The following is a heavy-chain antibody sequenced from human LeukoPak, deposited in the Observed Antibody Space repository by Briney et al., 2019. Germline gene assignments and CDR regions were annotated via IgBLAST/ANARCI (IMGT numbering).Heavy chain of an antibody. CDR3: AKEGIAAAVDY. J-gene: IGHJ4*02. CDR1: GFTFSSYA. CDR2: ISWNGGNI. V-gene: IGHV3-9*01. D-gene: IGHD6-13*01. Sequence: GGSLRLSCAASGFTFSSYAMSWVRQAPGKGLEWVSGISWNGGNIGYADSVKGRFTISRDNAKNSLYLQMNSLRAEDTALYYCAKEGIAAAVDYWGQGTLVTVSS.